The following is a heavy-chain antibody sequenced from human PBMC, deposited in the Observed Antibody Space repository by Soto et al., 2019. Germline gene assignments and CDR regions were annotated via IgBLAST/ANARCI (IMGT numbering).Heavy chain of an antibody. Sequence: EVQLLESGGGLVQPGGSLRLSCAVSGFTFSSYAMTWVRQAPGKGLEWVSTLSDNGGHTYYADSVKGRFTISRDNSKNTLYLQMHSLRAEDTAVYYCAKDSQSVLVSAARVYVMDVWGQGSTVTVSS. CDR2: LSDNGGHT. V-gene: IGHV3-23*01. CDR1: GFTFSSYA. CDR3: AKDSQSVLVSAARVYVMDV. J-gene: IGHJ6*02. D-gene: IGHD2-2*01.